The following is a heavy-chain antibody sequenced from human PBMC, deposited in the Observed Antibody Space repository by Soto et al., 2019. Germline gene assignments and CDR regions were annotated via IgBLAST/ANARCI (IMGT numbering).Heavy chain of an antibody. J-gene: IGHJ4*02. CDR2: INPNSGGT. Sequence: QVQLVQSGAEVKKPGASVKVSCKASGYTFTGYYMHWVRQAPGQGLEWMGWINPNSGGTNYAQKFQGWVTMTRDTAGRAGYMEVRRVRSDDPGVYYCGRGGIVVVTAPHLFDSWGQGTLVTVSS. D-gene: IGHD2-2*01. CDR3: GRGGIVVVTAPHLFDS. CDR1: GYTFTGYY. V-gene: IGHV1-2*04.